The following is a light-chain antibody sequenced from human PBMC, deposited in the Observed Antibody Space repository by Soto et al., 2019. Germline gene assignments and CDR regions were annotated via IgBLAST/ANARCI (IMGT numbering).Light chain of an antibody. Sequence: QAVVTQPPSVSGAPGQRVTISCTGSSSNIRAGYEVHWYQQLPGTAPKLLIYGNNNRPSGVPDRFSGSKSATSASLAITGLQAEDEADYYCQSYDSSLSALYVFGTGTKLTVL. J-gene: IGLJ1*01. CDR3: QSYDSSLSALYV. CDR2: GNN. CDR1: SSNIRAGYE. V-gene: IGLV1-40*01.